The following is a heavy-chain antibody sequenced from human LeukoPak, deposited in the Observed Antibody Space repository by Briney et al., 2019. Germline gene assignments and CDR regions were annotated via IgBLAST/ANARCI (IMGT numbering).Heavy chain of an antibody. D-gene: IGHD4-17*01. Sequence: PSESLSLTCTVAGGSISSYYCSWIRQPPGNVLEWIGQIYYSGTTNYNPYLKSRVTISVDTSKNQFSLRLSSVTAAAPAVYYCARRGDYGGKWVDTWGQGTLVTVSS. V-gene: IGHV4-59*01. J-gene: IGHJ5*02. CDR1: GGSISSYY. CDR2: IYYSGTT. CDR3: ARRGDYGGKWVDT.